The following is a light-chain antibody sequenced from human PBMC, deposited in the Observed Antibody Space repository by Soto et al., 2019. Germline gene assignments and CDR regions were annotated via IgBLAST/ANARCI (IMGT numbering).Light chain of an antibody. CDR3: SSYTSSATFMI. V-gene: IGLV2-14*01. CDR2: EVS. J-gene: IGLJ2*01. Sequence: QSALTQPASVSGSPGQSITISCTGTSSDIGGYKYVSWYQQHPGRAPTGLIYEVSNRRLGVSDRFSGSKSANTASLTISGLQPEDEADYYCSSYTSSATFMIFGGGTKLTVL. CDR1: SSDIGGYKY.